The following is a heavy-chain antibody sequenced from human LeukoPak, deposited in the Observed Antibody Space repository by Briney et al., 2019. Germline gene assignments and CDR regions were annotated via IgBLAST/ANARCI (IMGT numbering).Heavy chain of an antibody. CDR3: ARLSTSPHHFP. J-gene: IGHJ5*02. D-gene: IGHD5/OR15-5a*01. CDR2: INPNSGDT. CDR1: GYTFTVYY. V-gene: IGHV1-2*06. Sequence: ASVKVSCKASGYTFTVYYLHWVRQAPGQGLEWMGRINPNSGDTYYTQDFQGRITMTRDTSLSTAYLELSTLRSNDTAVYYCARLSTSPHHFPWGQGTLVTVSS.